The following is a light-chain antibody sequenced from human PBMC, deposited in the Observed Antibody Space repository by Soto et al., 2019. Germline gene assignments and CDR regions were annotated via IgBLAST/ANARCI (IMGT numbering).Light chain of an antibody. V-gene: IGLV2-8*01. CDR3: SSYAGSNNLKV. CDR1: SSDVGGYNY. CDR2: EVS. J-gene: IGLJ1*01. Sequence: QSALTQPPFASGSPGQSVTISCTGTSSDVGGYNYVSWYQQHPGKAPKLMIYEVSKQPSGVPDRFSGSKSGNTASLTVSGLQAEDEADYYCSSYAGSNNLKVFGTGTKLTVL.